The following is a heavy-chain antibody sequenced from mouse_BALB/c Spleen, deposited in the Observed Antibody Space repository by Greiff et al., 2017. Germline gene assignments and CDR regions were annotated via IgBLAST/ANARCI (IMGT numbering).Heavy chain of an antibody. V-gene: IGHV5-12-2*01. CDR2: ISNGGGST. Sequence: EVKVEESGGGLVQPGGSLKLSCAASGFTFSSYTMSWVRQTPEKRLEWVAYISNGGGSTYYPDTVKGRFTISRDNATNTLYLQMSSLKSEDAAMYYCARREERRGYAMDYWGQGTSVTVSS. J-gene: IGHJ4*01. CDR1: GFTFSSYT. CDR3: ARREERRGYAMDY.